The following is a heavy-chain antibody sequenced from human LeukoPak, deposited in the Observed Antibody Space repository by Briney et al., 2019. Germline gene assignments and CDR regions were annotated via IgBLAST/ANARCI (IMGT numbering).Heavy chain of an antibody. Sequence: SETLSLTCTVSGGSINSYYWSWIRQPPGKGLEWIGYIHYSGSTYYNPSLKSRVTISVDTSKNQFSLKLSSVTAADTAEYYCARDGQLRNAFDIWGQGTMLTVSS. J-gene: IGHJ3*02. CDR1: GGSINSYY. CDR3: ARDGQLRNAFDI. V-gene: IGHV4-59*01. D-gene: IGHD5-24*01. CDR2: IHYSGST.